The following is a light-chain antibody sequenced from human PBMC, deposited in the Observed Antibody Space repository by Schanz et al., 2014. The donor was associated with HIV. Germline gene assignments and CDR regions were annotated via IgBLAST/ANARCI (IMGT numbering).Light chain of an antibody. CDR1: QTIGRL. J-gene: IGKJ2*01. CDR2: QAS. V-gene: IGKV1-5*03. Sequence: IQMTQSPSTLSASVGDRVAITCRASQTIGRLLAWYQQKPGRAPILLIYQASSLETGVPSRFSGSGSGTEFTLTISGLQPDDFATYYCQQCDSYPYTFGQGTKLDIK. CDR3: QQCDSYPYT.